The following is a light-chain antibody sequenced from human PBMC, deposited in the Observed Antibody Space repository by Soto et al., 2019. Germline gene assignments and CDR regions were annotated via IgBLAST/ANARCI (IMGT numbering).Light chain of an antibody. Sequence: DIQLTQSPSFLSASVGDRVTITCRASQGISSYLAWYQQKPGKAPRLLIYAASTLQSGVPSRFSGSGSGIEFTLATRSLQPEPFATYYCQQLNSYQAGFGGATKVAIK. CDR2: AAS. V-gene: IGKV1-9*01. J-gene: IGKJ4*02. CDR3: QQLNSYQAG. CDR1: QGISSY.